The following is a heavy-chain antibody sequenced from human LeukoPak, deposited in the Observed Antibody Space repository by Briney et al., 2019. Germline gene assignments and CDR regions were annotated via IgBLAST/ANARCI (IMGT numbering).Heavy chain of an antibody. V-gene: IGHV3-23*01. CDR2: ISGSGGST. J-gene: IGHJ4*02. CDR3: AKDPAYSSSWYFAGTEDY. Sequence: GGSLRLSCAASGFTFSSYAMSWVRQAPGQGLEWVSAISGSGGSTYYADSVKGRFTISRDNSKNTLYLQMNSLRAEDTAVYYCAKDPAYSSSWYFAGTEDYWGQGTLVTVSS. CDR1: GFTFSSYA. D-gene: IGHD6-13*01.